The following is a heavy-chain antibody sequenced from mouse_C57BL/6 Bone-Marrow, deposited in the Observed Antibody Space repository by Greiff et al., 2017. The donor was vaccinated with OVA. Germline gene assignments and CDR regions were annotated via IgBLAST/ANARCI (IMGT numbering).Heavy chain of an antibody. V-gene: IGHV5-16*01. CDR2: INYDGSST. Sequence: EVKLVESEGGLVQPGSSMKLSCTASGFTFSDYYMAWVRQVPEKGLEWVANINYDGSSTYYLDSLTSRFIISRDNAKNILYLQMSSLKSEDTATYYCARGPHYYGSSYLWYFDVWGTGTTVTVSS. CDR3: ARGPHYYGSSYLWYFDV. D-gene: IGHD1-1*01. CDR1: GFTFSDYY. J-gene: IGHJ1*03.